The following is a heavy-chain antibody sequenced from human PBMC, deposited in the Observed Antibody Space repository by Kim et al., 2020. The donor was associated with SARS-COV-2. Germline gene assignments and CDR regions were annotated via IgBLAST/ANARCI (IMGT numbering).Heavy chain of an antibody. Sequence: GGSLRLSCAASGFTFSSYAMHWVRQAPGKGLEWVAVISYDGSNKYYADSVKGRFTISRDNSKNTLYLQMNSLRAEDTAVYYCARDGTGGSYVEARYFDL. V-gene: IGHV3-30*04. D-gene: IGHD1-26*01. CDR3: ARDGTGGSYVEARYFDL. CDR1: GFTFSSYA. CDR2: ISYDGSNK. J-gene: IGHJ2*01.